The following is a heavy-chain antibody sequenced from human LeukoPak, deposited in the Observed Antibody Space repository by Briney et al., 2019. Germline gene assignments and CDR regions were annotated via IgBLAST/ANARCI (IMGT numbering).Heavy chain of an antibody. CDR2: IIPILGIA. V-gene: IGHV1-69*10. Sequence: SVKVSCKASGYTFTGYYMHWVRQAPGQGLEWMGWIIPILGIANYAQKFQGRVTITADKSTSTAYMELSSLRSEDTAVYYCARDHWERYYYDSSGYYFDLWGRGTLVTVSS. CDR3: ARDHWERYYYDSSGYYFDL. J-gene: IGHJ2*01. D-gene: IGHD3-22*01. CDR1: GYTFTGYY.